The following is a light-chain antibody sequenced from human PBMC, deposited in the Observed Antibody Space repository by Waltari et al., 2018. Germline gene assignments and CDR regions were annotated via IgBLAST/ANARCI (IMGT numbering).Light chain of an antibody. V-gene: IGLV7-43*01. CDR1: TGAVASDYS. J-gene: IGLJ1*01. CDR2: NTI. CDR3: LLYFGGSYV. Sequence: QTVVTQEPSLTVSPGGTVTLTCASSTGAVASDYSPNWFQQKPGQAPTDLIYNTISKYSWTPARFSGSLLGGKAALTLSGVQPEDEAEYYCLLYFGGSYVFGGGTKVTVL.